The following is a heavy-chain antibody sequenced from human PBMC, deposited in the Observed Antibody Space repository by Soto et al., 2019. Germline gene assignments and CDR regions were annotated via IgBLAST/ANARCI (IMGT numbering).Heavy chain of an antibody. CDR2: ISSSSSTI. V-gene: IGHV3-48*01. J-gene: IGHJ6*02. CDR1: GFTFSSYS. Sequence: GGSLRLSCAASGFTFSSYSMNWVRQAPGKGLEWVSYISSSSSTIYYADSVKGRFAISRDNAKNSLYLQMNSLRAEDTAVYYCARRSRYGDYEMDVWGQGTTVTVSS. CDR3: ARRSRYGDYEMDV. D-gene: IGHD4-17*01.